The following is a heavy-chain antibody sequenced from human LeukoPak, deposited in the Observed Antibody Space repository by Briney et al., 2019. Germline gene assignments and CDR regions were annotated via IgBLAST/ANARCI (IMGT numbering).Heavy chain of an antibody. CDR2: IYTSGST. V-gene: IGHV4-4*07. Sequence: SETLSLTCTVSGGSISSYYWSWIRQPAGKGLEWSGRIYTSGSTNYNPSLKSRVTMSVDTSKNQFSLKLSSVTAADTAVYYCAISYYYDTRYFQHWGPGTLVTVSS. CDR3: AISYYYDTRYFQH. CDR1: GGSISSYY. J-gene: IGHJ1*01. D-gene: IGHD3-22*01.